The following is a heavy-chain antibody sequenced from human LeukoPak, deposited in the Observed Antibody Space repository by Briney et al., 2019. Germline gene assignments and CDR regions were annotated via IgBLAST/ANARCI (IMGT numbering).Heavy chain of an antibody. CDR2: IYWDDDK. D-gene: IGHD3-3*01. J-gene: IGHJ5*02. CDR3: AHTPAGYYDFWSGYFVSWFDP. V-gene: IGHV2-5*02. CDR1: GFSLSTSGVG. Sequence: SGPTLVNPTQTLTLTCTFSGFSLSTSGVGVGWIRQPPGKALEWLALIYWDDDKRYSPSLKSRLTITKDTSKNQVVLTMTNMDPVDTATYYCAHTPAGYYDFWSGYFVSWFDPWGQRTLVTVSS.